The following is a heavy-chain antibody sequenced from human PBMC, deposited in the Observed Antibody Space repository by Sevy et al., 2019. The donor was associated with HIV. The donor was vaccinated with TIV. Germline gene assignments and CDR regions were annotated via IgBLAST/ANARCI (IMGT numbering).Heavy chain of an antibody. D-gene: IGHD3-10*01. Sequence: GGSLRLSCVASGFTLGSYWMSWVRQVPGQGLEWVADIKQDGSDKNYLDSVKGRFTISRDNVKKSLYLQMNNLRVEDTALYYCVRVRAFLLFGELPRYRFDSWGQGTLVTVSS. CDR1: GFTLGSYW. CDR3: VRVRAFLLFGELPRYRFDS. V-gene: IGHV3-7*04. J-gene: IGHJ4*02. CDR2: IKQDGSDK.